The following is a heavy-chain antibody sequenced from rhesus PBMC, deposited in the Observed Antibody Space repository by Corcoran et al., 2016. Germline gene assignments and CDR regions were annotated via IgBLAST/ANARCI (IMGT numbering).Heavy chain of an antibody. CDR1: GGSVNGYNW. D-gene: IGHD3-40*01. CDR2: FSGSGRIT. CDR3: AGYYGRGYIDY. J-gene: IGHJ4*01. Sequence: QVQLQESGPGLVKPSETLSLTCAVSGGSVNGYNWWSWIRQPPGKGLECIGYFSGSGRITAYNPSLKSLVTISTDTAKNQFSLKLRAVTAADTAVYYCAGYYGRGYIDYWGQGVLVTVSS. V-gene: IGHV4-65*01.